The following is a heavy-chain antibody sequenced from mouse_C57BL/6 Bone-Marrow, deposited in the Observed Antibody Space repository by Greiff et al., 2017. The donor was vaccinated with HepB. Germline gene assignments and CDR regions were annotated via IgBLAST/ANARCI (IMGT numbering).Heavy chain of an antibody. V-gene: IGHV6-6*01. J-gene: IGHJ2*01. Sequence: EVKLVESGGGLVQPGGSMKLSCAASGFTFSDAWMDWVRQSPEKGLEWVAEIRNKANNHATYYAESVKGRFTISRDDSKSSVYLQMNSLRAEDTGIYYCTRESNSVGLFDYWGQGTTLTVSS. CDR2: IRNKANNHAT. D-gene: IGHD2-5*01. CDR1: GFTFSDAW. CDR3: TRESNSVGLFDY.